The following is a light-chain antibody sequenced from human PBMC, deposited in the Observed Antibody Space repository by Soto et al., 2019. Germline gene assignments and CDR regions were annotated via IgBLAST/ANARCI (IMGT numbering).Light chain of an antibody. Sequence: DIVMTQSPLSLSVTPGQPASISCKSSQSLLHSDGKTYLYWYLQKPGQPPQLLISAVTNRFSGVPDRSSGSGSGTDFTLKISRVEAEDVGIYYCLQYIQRPSITFGQGTRLEIK. V-gene: IGKV2D-29*01. CDR3: LQYIQRPSIT. J-gene: IGKJ5*01. CDR1: QSLLHSDGKTY. CDR2: AVT.